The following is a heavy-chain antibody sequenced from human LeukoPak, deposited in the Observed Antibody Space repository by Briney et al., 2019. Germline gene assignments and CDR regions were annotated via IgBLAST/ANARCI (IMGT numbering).Heavy chain of an antibody. J-gene: IGHJ6*02. D-gene: IGHD4-17*01. CDR3: ARESYGDNYYYYGLDV. CDR2: ISTGGSTI. Sequence: GRSLRLSCSASGFTFSNYDMNWVRQAPGKGLEWVSYISTGGSTINYADSVKGRFTISRDNAKNSLYLQMNSLRAEDTAVYYCARESYGDNYYYYGLDVWGQGTTVTVSS. V-gene: IGHV3-48*03. CDR1: GFTFSNYD.